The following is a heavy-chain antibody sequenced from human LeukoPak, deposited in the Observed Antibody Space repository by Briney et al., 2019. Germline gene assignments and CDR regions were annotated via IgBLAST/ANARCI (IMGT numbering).Heavy chain of an antibody. CDR1: GGSTTGHY. D-gene: IGHD6-19*01. J-gene: IGHJ3*02. V-gene: IGHV4-59*08. Sequence: ASETLSLTCAVSGGSTTGHYWNWIRQTPGMRLEWIGYTSYSRTTIYNSYFKSRPTMSIDTTKNQLYLNLTSVTATDTAVYYCAKLGHSDGWYLGAFDIWGQGTTVIVSS. CDR2: TSYSRTT. CDR3: AKLGHSDGWYLGAFDI.